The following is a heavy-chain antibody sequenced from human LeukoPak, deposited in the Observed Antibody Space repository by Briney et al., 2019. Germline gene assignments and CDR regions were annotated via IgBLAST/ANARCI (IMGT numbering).Heavy chain of an antibody. D-gene: IGHD3-10*01. Sequence: ASVKVSCKASGYTLTGNFMHWVRQAPGQGLEWMGWINPDSGATEYAQRFQGRVTLTSDTSVSTAYMELTSLKSDDTAVYFCAREIWFFDSWGQGTLVTVSS. CDR2: INPDSGAT. V-gene: IGHV1-2*02. CDR1: GYTLTGNF. J-gene: IGHJ5*01. CDR3: AREIWFFDS.